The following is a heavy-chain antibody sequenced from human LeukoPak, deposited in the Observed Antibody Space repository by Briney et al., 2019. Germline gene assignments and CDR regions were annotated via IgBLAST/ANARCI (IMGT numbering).Heavy chain of an antibody. CDR2: ITWNGDSI. CDR3: VKGRSTLNY. D-gene: IGHD2-15*01. J-gene: IGHJ4*02. V-gene: IGHV3-9*01. Sequence: GGSLRLSCVFSGFKFDDYIMHWVRQAPGKGLEWVSAITWNGDSIGYVDSVKGRFTISRDNAKNSLYLQMNSLRVEDTALYYCVKGRSTLNYWGQGTLVTVSS. CDR1: GFKFDDYI.